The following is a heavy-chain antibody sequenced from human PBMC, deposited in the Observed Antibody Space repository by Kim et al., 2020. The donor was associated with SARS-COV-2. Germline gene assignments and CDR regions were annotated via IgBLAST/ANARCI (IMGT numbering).Heavy chain of an antibody. Sequence: GGSLRLSCAASGFTFSDSAMSWVRQAPGKGLQWVSSITNSGDSTFYADSVKGRFTISRDNSKNTLYLQINSLRAEDTAIFYCAKHGPGGWLDPWGQGTLVTGSS. J-gene: IGHJ5*02. V-gene: IGHV3-23*01. CDR2: ITNSGDST. CDR3: AKHGPGGWLDP. CDR1: GFTFSDSA. D-gene: IGHD1-26*01.